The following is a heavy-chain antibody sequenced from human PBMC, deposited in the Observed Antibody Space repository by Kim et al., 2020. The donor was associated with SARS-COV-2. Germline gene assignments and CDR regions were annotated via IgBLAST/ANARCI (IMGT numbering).Heavy chain of an antibody. V-gene: IGHV4-31*03. D-gene: IGHD3-10*01. CDR3: ARSGSGSYLHYYYYYGMDV. CDR1: GGSISSGGYY. CDR2: IYYSGST. J-gene: IGHJ6*02. Sequence: SETLSLTCTVSGGSISSGGYYWSWIRQHPGKGLEWIGYIYYSGSTYYNPSLKSRVTISVDTSKNQFSLKLSSVTAADTAVYYCARSGSGSYLHYYYYYGMDVWGQGNTVTVSS.